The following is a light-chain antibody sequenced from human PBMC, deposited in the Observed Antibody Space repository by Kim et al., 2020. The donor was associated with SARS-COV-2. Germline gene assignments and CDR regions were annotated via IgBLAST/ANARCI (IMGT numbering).Light chain of an antibody. V-gene: IGLV2-14*03. J-gene: IGLJ2*01. CDR2: DVS. CDR1: SSLVGDYNY. Sequence: GRSITISCTETSSLVGDYNYVSWYQQHPDKAPKLIIYDVSDRPSGVSTHFSGSKSGNTASLTISGLQAADEADYYCTSYTGADTVVFGGGTQLTVL. CDR3: TSYTGADTVV.